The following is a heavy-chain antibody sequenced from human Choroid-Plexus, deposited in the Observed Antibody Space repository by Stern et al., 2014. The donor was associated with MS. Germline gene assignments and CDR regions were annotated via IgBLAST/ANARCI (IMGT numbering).Heavy chain of an antibody. CDR1: GFTFGSCA. Sequence: VQLVESGGGVVQPGRPLRLSCVASGFTFGSCAMPWVRQAPGKGLEWVAGLSYDGSNKDYADSGKGRFTISRDNSQNTLYMQMSSLRPEDTAVYYCAKDRQYLTYFFDHWGQGSLVTVSS. CDR3: AKDRQYLTYFFDH. CDR2: LSYDGSNK. J-gene: IGHJ5*02. V-gene: IGHV3-30*18. D-gene: IGHD2/OR15-2a*01.